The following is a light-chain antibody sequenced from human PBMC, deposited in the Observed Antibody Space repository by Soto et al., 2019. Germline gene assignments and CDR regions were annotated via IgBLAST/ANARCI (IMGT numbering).Light chain of an antibody. CDR1: SSDVGGYNY. CDR2: EVS. J-gene: IGLJ2*01. Sequence: QSALTQPASVSGSPGQSITISCTGTSSDVGGYNYVSWYQQNPGKAPKLMIYEVSNRPSGVSNRFSGSKSGNTASLTISGLKAEDEAHYYCSSYTSISTLVVFGGGTKLTVL. CDR3: SSYTSISTLVV. V-gene: IGLV2-14*01.